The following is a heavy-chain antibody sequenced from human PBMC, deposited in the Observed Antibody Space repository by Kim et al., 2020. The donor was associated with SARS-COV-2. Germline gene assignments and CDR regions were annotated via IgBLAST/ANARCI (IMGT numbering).Heavy chain of an antibody. J-gene: IGHJ4*02. Sequence: GGSLRLSCAASGFTFSNAWMSWVRQAPGKGLEWVGRIKSKTDGGTTDYAAPVKGRFTISRDDSKNTLYLQMNSLKTEDTAVYYCTTVHYYDSSGYYYLFDYWGQGTLVTVSS. CDR3: TTVHYYDSSGYYYLFDY. V-gene: IGHV3-15*01. CDR1: GFTFSNAW. CDR2: IKSKTDGGTT. D-gene: IGHD3-22*01.